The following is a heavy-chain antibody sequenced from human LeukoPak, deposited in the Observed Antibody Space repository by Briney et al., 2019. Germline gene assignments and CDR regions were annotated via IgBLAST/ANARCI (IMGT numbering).Heavy chain of an antibody. CDR2: IIPIFVTP. CDR3: ARDLGSEAAADNVGVAFDI. V-gene: IGHV1-69*05. CDR1: GGTFSSYA. J-gene: IGHJ3*02. Sequence: SVKVSCKASGGTFSSYAISWVRQAPGQGVEWMGGIIPIFVTPNYVHKFQVPVTITTHQSTSTAYMELSSLRSEDTAVYYCARDLGSEAAADNVGVAFDIWGQGTMVTVSS. D-gene: IGHD6-13*01.